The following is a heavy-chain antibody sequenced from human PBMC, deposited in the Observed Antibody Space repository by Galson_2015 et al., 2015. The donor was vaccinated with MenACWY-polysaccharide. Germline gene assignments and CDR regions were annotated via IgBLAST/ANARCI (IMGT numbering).Heavy chain of an antibody. D-gene: IGHD5/OR15-5a*01. CDR2: ISSTDLK. V-gene: IGHV3-69-1*01. CDR1: RFIFSDHS. Sequence: SLRLSCAASRFIFSDHSVHWVRQAPGKGLEWVSFISSTDLKDYADSVRGRFTISRDNAKNSLFLQMDSLRGEDTALYFCARDPRQSLNLRSYWFFDLWGRGTLVTVSS. CDR3: ARDPRQSLNLRSYWFFDL. J-gene: IGHJ2*01.